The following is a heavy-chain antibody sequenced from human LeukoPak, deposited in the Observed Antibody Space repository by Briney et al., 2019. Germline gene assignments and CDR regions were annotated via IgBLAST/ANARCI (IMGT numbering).Heavy chain of an antibody. Sequence: ASVKVSCKASGYTFTGYYIHWVRQAPGQGLEWMGWINPNSGGTNYAQKFQGRVTMTRDTSISTAYMELSRLRSDDTAVYYCARITIFGVVIGAHGDYYMDVWGKGTTVTVSS. D-gene: IGHD3-3*01. CDR3: ARITIFGVVIGAHGDYYMDV. CDR2: INPNSGGT. J-gene: IGHJ6*03. CDR1: GYTFTGYY. V-gene: IGHV1-2*02.